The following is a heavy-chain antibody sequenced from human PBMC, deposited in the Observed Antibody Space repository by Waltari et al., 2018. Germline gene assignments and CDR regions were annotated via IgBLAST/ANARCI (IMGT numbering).Heavy chain of an antibody. CDR2: SAGNGAT. Sequence: EVQLLESGGALVQPGGSLTLSCIVSGFTISNYSMTWVRQAPGRGMKWVSTSAGNGATYYADPVKGRFSTYSDNSKSTLYLQMASLRAEDTAVYYCSKGKAVGIVDWFDPWGQGTLVTVSS. V-gene: IGHV3-23*01. CDR3: SKGKAVGIVDWFDP. CDR1: GFTISNYS. D-gene: IGHD2-15*01. J-gene: IGHJ5*02.